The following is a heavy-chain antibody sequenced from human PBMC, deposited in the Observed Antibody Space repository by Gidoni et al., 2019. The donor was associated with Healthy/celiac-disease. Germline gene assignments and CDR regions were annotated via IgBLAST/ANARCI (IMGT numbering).Heavy chain of an antibody. D-gene: IGHD5-18*01. V-gene: IGHV4-59*01. CDR2: IYYSGST. CDR1: VGSISSYY. Sequence: QVQLQESGPGLVKPSETLSLTCTVSVGSISSYYWSWIRQPPGKGLEWIGYIYYSGSTNYNPSLKSRGTISVDTSKNQFSLKLSSVTAADTAVYYCARAPAMADLSWYLDYWGQGTLVTVSS. J-gene: IGHJ4*02. CDR3: ARAPAMADLSWYLDY.